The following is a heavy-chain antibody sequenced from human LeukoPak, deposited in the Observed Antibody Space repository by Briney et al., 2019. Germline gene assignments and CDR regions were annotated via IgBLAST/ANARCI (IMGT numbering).Heavy chain of an antibody. CDR2: MSGSGGST. CDR1: GFTFSIYG. V-gene: IGHV3-23*01. Sequence: GGSLRLSCAASGFTFSIYGMSWVRQAPGRGLEWVSAMSGSGGSTYYADSVKGRFTISRDNSKNTLYLQLNSLRAEDTAVYYCARGAHYYDGTTYYPPIDYWGQGTLVTVSS. J-gene: IGHJ4*02. D-gene: IGHD3-22*01. CDR3: ARGAHYYDGTTYYPPIDY.